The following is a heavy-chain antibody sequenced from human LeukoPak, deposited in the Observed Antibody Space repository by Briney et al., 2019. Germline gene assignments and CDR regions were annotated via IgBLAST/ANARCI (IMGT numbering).Heavy chain of an antibody. J-gene: IGHJ4*02. D-gene: IGHD3-10*01. CDR1: GFTLSSYS. Sequence: GGSLRLSCAASGFTLSSYSMNWVRQAPGTGLEWVSSISSSSSYIYYADSVKGRFTISRDNAKNSLYLQMNSLRAEDTAVYYCARGKKGVYYGSGSQTIFDYWGQGTLVTVSS. CDR2: ISSSSSYI. V-gene: IGHV3-21*01. CDR3: ARGKKGVYYGSGSQTIFDY.